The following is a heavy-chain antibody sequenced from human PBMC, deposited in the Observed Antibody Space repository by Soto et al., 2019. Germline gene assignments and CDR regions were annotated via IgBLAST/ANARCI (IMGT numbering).Heavy chain of an antibody. D-gene: IGHD6-19*01. J-gene: IGHJ4*02. CDR2: ISAYNGNT. Sequence: QVQLVLSGAEVKKPGASVKVSCKASGYTFTTYGISWVRQAPGQGLEWMGWISAYNGNTNYAQKYQGRVTMTTDTSTSTAYMELTSLRSDDTAVYYCARAPKSSSAWCVVYWGQGTLVTVSS. CDR3: ARAPKSSSAWCVVY. V-gene: IGHV1-18*01. CDR1: GYTFTTYG.